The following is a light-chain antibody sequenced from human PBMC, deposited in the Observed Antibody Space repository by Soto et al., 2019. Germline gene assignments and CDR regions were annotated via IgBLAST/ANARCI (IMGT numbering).Light chain of an antibody. CDR1: NTGTKT. J-gene: IGLJ1*01. CDR2: DDG. V-gene: IGLV3-21*02. Sequence: SYVVTQPPSVSVAPGQTARITCGVSNTGTKTVHWYQQRPGQAPVLVVYDDGDRPAGIPERFSGSNSGSTATLTISSVEAGDEADYYCQVWHSSSDHYVFGTGTKVTVL. CDR3: QVWHSSSDHYV.